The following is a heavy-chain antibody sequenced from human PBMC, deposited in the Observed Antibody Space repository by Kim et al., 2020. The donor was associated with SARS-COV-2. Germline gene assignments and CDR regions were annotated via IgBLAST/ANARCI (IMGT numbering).Heavy chain of an antibody. Sequence: GGSLRLSCAASGFTFSSYDMHWVRQATGKGLEWVSAIGTAGDTYYPGSVKGRFTISRENAKNSLYLQMNSLRAGDTAVYYCARDGPNYDILTGLATDYYYGMDVWGQGTTVTVSS. J-gene: IGHJ6*02. CDR2: IGTAGDT. V-gene: IGHV3-13*01. CDR1: GFTFSSYD. CDR3: ARDGPNYDILTGLATDYYYGMDV. D-gene: IGHD3-9*01.